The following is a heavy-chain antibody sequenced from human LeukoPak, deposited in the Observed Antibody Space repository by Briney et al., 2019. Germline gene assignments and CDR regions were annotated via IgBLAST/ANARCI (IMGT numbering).Heavy chain of an antibody. V-gene: IGHV4-39*01. J-gene: IGHJ4*02. Sequence: SETLSLTCTVSGGSISSSSYYWGWIRQPPGKGLEWIGSIYYSGSTYYNPSLKSRVTISVDTSKNQFSLKLSSVTAADTAVYYCARLGSYFDYRGQGTLVTVSS. CDR3: ARLGSYFDY. CDR1: GGSISSSSYY. D-gene: IGHD1-14*01. CDR2: IYYSGST.